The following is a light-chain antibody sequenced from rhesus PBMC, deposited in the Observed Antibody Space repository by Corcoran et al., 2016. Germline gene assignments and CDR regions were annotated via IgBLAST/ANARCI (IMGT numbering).Light chain of an antibody. CDR2: GAS. CDR3: QKYSSSPYS. Sequence: QVILTQSPATLSLSPGERATLSCRASQSVGSSLACYQPKPGQAPGRHIYGASSRATGIPDRVGGSGAGTEFTLTSSSLEPEEFAVYYCQKYSSSPYSFGQGTKVEIK. J-gene: IGKJ2*01. V-gene: IGKV3-53*01. CDR1: QSVGSS.